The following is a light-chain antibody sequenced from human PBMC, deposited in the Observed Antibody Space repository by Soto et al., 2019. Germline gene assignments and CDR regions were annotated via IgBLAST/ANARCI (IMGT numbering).Light chain of an antibody. CDR3: QQSYSTLQ. CDR2: AAS. Sequence: DIRLTQSPPSLSASVGDRVTISCRASQSISTYLMWYQQKPGKAPNLLIYAASSLQSGVPSRFSGSGSGTDFTLTISSLQPEDFATYYCQQSYSTLQFGQGTKVDIK. V-gene: IGKV1-39*01. CDR1: QSISTY. J-gene: IGKJ1*01.